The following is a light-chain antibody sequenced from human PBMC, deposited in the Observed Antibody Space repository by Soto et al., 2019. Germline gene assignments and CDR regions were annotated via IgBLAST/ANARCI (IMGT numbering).Light chain of an antibody. J-gene: IGKJ5*01. CDR1: QTVNTY. V-gene: IGKV3-11*01. Sequence: IVLTQSPATLYLWPGETAVLSCRASQTVNTYLSWYQQRPGQAPRLLIYDASKRVPGIPARFSGSGSGTDFTLTISSLEPEDFALYYCQQRGTSITFGQGTRLEIE. CDR2: DAS. CDR3: QQRGTSIT.